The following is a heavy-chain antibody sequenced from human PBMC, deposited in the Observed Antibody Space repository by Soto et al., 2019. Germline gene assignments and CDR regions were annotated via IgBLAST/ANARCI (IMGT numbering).Heavy chain of an antibody. V-gene: IGHV3-21*01. CDR2: ISSSSSYI. Sequence: SGGSLRLSCAASGFTFSSYSMNWVRQAPGKGLEWVSSISSSSSYIYYADSVKGRFTISRDNAKNSLYLQMNSLRAEDTAVYYCARGEDSSGWYGYYYYYMDVWGKGTTVTVSS. D-gene: IGHD6-19*01. J-gene: IGHJ6*03. CDR3: ARGEDSSGWYGYYYYYMDV. CDR1: GFTFSSYS.